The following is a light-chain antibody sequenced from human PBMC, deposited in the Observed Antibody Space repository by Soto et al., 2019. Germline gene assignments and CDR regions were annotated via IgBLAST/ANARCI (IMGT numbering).Light chain of an antibody. Sequence: QPVLTQSPSASASLGASVKLTCTLSSVRTSYAIAWHQQQPEKGPRYLMRLNSDGSHSRGDGIPDRFSGSSSGAERYLTISSLQSEDEADYYCQTWGTGIQVFGTGTKLTVL. J-gene: IGLJ1*01. CDR2: LNSDGSH. CDR3: QTWGTGIQV. CDR1: SVRTSYA. V-gene: IGLV4-69*01.